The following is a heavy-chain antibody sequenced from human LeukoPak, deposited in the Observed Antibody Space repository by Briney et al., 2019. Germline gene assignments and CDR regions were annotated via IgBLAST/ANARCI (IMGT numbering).Heavy chain of an antibody. J-gene: IGHJ4*02. D-gene: IGHD3-3*01. V-gene: IGHV4-59*08. Sequence: PSGTLSLTCTVSGGSISSYYWSWIRQPPGEGLEWIGYIYYSGSTNYNPSLKSRVTISVDTSKNQFSLKLSSVTAADTAVYYCARHVLSRLIYFDYWGQGTLVTVSS. CDR2: IYYSGST. CDR3: ARHVLSRLIYFDY. CDR1: GGSISSYY.